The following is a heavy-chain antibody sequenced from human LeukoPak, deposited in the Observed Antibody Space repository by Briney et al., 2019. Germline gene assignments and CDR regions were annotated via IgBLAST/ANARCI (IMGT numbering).Heavy chain of an antibody. CDR1: GYSISSSNW. J-gene: IGHJ4*02. CDR2: IYYSGST. CDR3: AGGGYSSGSLKDY. V-gene: IGHV4-28*01. Sequence: PSDTLSLTCAVSGYSISSSNWWGWIRQPPGKGLEWIGYIYYSGSTYYNPSLKSRVTMSVDTSKNQFSLKLSSVTAVDTAVYYCAGGGYSSGSLKDYWGQGTLVTVSS. D-gene: IGHD3-22*01.